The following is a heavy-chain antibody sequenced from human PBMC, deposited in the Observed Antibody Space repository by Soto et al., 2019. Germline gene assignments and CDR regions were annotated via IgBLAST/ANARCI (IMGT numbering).Heavy chain of an antibody. J-gene: IGHJ6*03. Sequence: SETLSLXCAVYGGSFSGYYWSWIRQPPGKGLEWIGEINHSGSTNYNPSLKSRVTISVDTSKNQFSLKLSSVTAADTAVYYCARGYCSSTSCNYYYYYYMDVWGKGTTVTLSS. D-gene: IGHD2-2*01. CDR1: GGSFSGYY. V-gene: IGHV4-34*01. CDR2: INHSGST. CDR3: ARGYCSSTSCNYYYYYYMDV.